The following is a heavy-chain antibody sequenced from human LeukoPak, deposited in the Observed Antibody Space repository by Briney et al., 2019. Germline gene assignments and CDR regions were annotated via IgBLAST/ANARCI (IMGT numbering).Heavy chain of an antibody. D-gene: IGHD5-24*01. Sequence: PSETLSLTCTVSGGSISSSSYYWGWIRQPPGKGLEWIGSIYYSGSTYYNPSLKSRVTISVDTSKNQFSLKPSSVTAADTAVYYCARREDGFNYWGQGTLVTVSS. CDR3: ARREDGFNY. J-gene: IGHJ4*02. CDR2: IYYSGST. CDR1: GGSISSSSYY. V-gene: IGHV4-39*01.